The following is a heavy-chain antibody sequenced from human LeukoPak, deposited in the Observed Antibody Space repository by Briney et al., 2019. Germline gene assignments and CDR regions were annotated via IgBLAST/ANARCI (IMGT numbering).Heavy chain of an antibody. V-gene: IGHV4-31*03. J-gene: IGHJ4*02. Sequence: SETLSLTCSVSGGSVTSGGHYWSWIRQHPGKGLEWIGYIYYSDSTFYNPSLQSRVTISVDASNNQFSLQLSSVTAADTAVYYCARDSYEISGYRHIDYWGQGTLVTVSS. D-gene: IGHD3-22*01. CDR1: GGSVTSGGHY. CDR3: ARDSYEISGYRHIDY. CDR2: IYYSDST.